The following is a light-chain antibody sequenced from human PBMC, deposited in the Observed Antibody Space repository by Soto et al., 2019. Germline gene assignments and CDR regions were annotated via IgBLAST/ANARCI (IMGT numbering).Light chain of an antibody. Sequence: SYELTQPPSVSVAPGQTATITCGGNNIGSKGVHWYQQKSGQAPVLVVYEDYGRPSGIPDRFSGSNSGITATLTINRVEAGDEADYYCQVWVRSSDPRGVFGGGTKLTV. J-gene: IGLJ3*02. CDR1: NIGSKG. V-gene: IGLV3-21*02. CDR2: EDY. CDR3: QVWVRSSDPRGV.